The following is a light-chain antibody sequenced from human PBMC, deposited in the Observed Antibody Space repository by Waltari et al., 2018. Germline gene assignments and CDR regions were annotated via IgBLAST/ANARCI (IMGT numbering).Light chain of an antibody. CDR1: QSVTSSY. CDR3: QHYGSSPSIT. CDR2: GAS. J-gene: IGKJ5*01. Sequence: GSQSVTSSYLAWYQQKTGQDPRLLINGASTRATGIPDRFSGSGSGTDFTLTISRLEPEDFAVYYCQHYGSSPSITFGQGTRLEIK. V-gene: IGKV3-20*01.